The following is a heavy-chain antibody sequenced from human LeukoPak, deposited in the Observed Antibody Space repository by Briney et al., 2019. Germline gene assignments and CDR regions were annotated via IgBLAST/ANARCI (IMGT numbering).Heavy chain of an antibody. J-gene: IGHJ4*02. CDR2: IYYTGST. CDR3: ARFHTSSWFFDS. D-gene: IGHD6-13*01. Sequence: SETLSLTCTVSGGSISSYYWSWIRQPPGKGLEWIGYIYYTGSTNYNPSLKSRVTMSVDESKNEFSLKLTSVTAADTAVYYCARFHTSSWFFDSWGQGILVTVSS. CDR1: GGSISSYY. V-gene: IGHV4-59*12.